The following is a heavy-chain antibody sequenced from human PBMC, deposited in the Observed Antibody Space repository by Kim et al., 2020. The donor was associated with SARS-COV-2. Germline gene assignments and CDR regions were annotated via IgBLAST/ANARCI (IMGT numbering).Heavy chain of an antibody. J-gene: IGHJ6*02. V-gene: IGHV3-30*18. Sequence: GGSLRLSCAASGFTFSSYGMHWVRQAPGKGMEWVAVISYDGSNKYYADSVKGRFTISRDNSKNTLYLQMNSLRAEDTAVYYCAKDGYGDYVDLYYYYGMDVWGQGTTVTVSS. D-gene: IGHD4-17*01. CDR1: GFTFSSYG. CDR3: AKDGYGDYVDLYYYYGMDV. CDR2: ISYDGSNK.